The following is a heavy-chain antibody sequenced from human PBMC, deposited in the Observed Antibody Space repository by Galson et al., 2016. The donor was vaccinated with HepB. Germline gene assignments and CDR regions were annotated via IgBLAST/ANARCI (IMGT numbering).Heavy chain of an antibody. J-gene: IGHJ4*02. D-gene: IGHD1-14*01. CDR2: IYYSGIT. CDR1: GGSISNGDLY. CDR3: ARGVDDNYITEFGYFDH. Sequence: TLSLTCSVSGGSISNGDLYWSWIRQHPGKGLEWIGYIYYSGITDYNPSLKSRVTISADTSKNQFSLRLSSVTAADTAVYFCARGVDDNYITEFGYFDHWGQGALVTVSS. V-gene: IGHV4-31*03.